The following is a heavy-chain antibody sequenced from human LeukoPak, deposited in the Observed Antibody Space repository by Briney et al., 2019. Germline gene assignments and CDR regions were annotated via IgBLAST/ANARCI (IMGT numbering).Heavy chain of an antibody. V-gene: IGHV3-30*02. J-gene: IGHJ6*03. CDR2: IRYDGSNK. CDR1: GFTFSGYG. D-gene: IGHD2-2*01. Sequence: GGSLRLSCAASGFTFSGYGMHWVRQAPGKGLEWVAFIRYDGSNKYYADSVKGRFTISRDNSKNTLYLQMNSLRAEDTAVYYCAKGLTDCSSTSCYYYYYMDVWGKGTTVTVSS. CDR3: AKGLTDCSSTSCYYYYYMDV.